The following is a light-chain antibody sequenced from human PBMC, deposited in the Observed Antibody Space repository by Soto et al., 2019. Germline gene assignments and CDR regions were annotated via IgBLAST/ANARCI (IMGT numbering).Light chain of an antibody. Sequence: DIQMTQSPSILSASVGGRVTITCRASQSISSWLAWYQQKPGKAPKLLIFKASTLETGVPSRFSGSGSETEFTLTISSLQPDDVAIYYCQQYNDYSWTFGQGTKVDIK. CDR1: QSISSW. J-gene: IGKJ1*01. CDR2: KAS. V-gene: IGKV1-5*03. CDR3: QQYNDYSWT.